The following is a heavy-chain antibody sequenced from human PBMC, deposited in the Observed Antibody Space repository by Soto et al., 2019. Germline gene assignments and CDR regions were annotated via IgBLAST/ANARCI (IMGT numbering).Heavy chain of an antibody. CDR2: IYYSGST. J-gene: IGHJ5*02. CDR1: GGSISSSSYY. D-gene: IGHD6-13*01. CDR3: AREIAATGTKS. Sequence: PSETLSLTGTVSGGSISSSSYYWGWIRQPAGKGLEWIGSIYYSGSTYYNPSLKSRVTISVDTSKNQFSLKLSSVTAADTAVYYCAREIAATGTKSWGQGTLVTVSS. V-gene: IGHV4-39*02.